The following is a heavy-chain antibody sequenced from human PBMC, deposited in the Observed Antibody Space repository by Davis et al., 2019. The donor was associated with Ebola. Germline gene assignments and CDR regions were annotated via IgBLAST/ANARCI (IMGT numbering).Heavy chain of an antibody. Sequence: AASVKVSCKASGYTFTSYYMHWVRQAPGQGLAWMGIINPSGCSTSYVQKFQGRVTMTRDTSTSTDYMELRSLSSEDTAVYYCATSYSLRFLGFDPWGQGTLVTVSS. CDR2: INPSGCST. CDR3: ATSYSLRFLGFDP. V-gene: IGHV1-46*01. CDR1: GYTFTSYY. J-gene: IGHJ5*02. D-gene: IGHD3-3*01.